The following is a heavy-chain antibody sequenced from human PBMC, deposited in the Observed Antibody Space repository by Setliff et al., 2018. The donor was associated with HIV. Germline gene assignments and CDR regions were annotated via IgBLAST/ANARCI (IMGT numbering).Heavy chain of an antibody. Sequence: GESLKISCKGSGYSVTRYWIGRVRQMPGKGLEWMGIIYPCDSDTRYSPSFQGQVTISADKSISTAYLQWSSLKASDTAMYYCARLEGVRGVGAFDIWGQGTMVTVSS. CDR1: GYSVTRYW. D-gene: IGHD3-10*01. V-gene: IGHV5-51*01. CDR2: IYPCDSDT. CDR3: ARLEGVRGVGAFDI. J-gene: IGHJ3*02.